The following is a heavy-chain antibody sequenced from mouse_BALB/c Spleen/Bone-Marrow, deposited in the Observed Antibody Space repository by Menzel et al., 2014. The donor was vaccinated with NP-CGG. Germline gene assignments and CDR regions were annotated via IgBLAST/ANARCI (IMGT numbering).Heavy chain of an antibody. CDR2: IWSGGST. D-gene: IGHD1-1*01. Sequence: QVQLQQPGPGLVQPSQSLSISCTVSGFSLTTYGVHWARQSPGKGLEWLRVIWSGGSTVYNAAFISILSITKSNSKSQLFFKINSQQANDTAIYYCARNLYCGSSLYAMDYWGQGTLGTVSS. V-gene: IGHV2-2*02. CDR3: ARNLYCGSSLYAMDY. CDR1: GFSLTTYG. J-gene: IGHJ4*01.